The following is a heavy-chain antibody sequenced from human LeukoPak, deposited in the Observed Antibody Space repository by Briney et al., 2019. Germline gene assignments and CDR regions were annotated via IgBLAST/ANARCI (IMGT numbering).Heavy chain of an antibody. Sequence: PGGSLRLSCAASGFTFSSYAMSGVRQAPGKGLEWVSAISGSGGSTYYADSVKGRFTISRDNSKNTLYLQMNSLRAEDTAVYYCVSGYDSSGYYSTPPEFDYWGQGTLVTVSS. J-gene: IGHJ4*02. CDR1: GFTFSSYA. D-gene: IGHD3-22*01. CDR3: VSGYDSSGYYSTPPEFDY. CDR2: ISGSGGST. V-gene: IGHV3-23*01.